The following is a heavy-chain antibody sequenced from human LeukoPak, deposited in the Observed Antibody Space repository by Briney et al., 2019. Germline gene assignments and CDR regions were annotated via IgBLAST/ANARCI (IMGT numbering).Heavy chain of an antibody. CDR2: ISDDGNNK. J-gene: IGHJ4*02. CDR1: GFPFSSYG. V-gene: IGHV3-30*18. Sequence: GRPLRLPCAASGFPFSSYGMRWVRQAPGKGLEWVGDISDDGNNKYYADSMKGRFTDSRDNSKNTLYLQMNGLRDEDTAGYYCAKNNSGRNDVDGTGDYWGQGTLVTVSS. CDR3: AKNNSGRNDVDGTGDY. D-gene: IGHD1-26*01.